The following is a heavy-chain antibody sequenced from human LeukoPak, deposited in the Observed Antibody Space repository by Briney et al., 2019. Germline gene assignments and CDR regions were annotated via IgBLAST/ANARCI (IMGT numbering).Heavy chain of an antibody. V-gene: IGHV4-34*01. Sequence: SETLSLTCAVYIDSFSNYHWNWIRQTPAKGMEWIGEVNESGGTNISPSLRSRVILSVDTSKNQFSLKLSSVTAADTAVYYCARGRIAATRGLLNTRVRYYFDYWGQGTLVTVSS. CDR3: ARGRIAATRGLLNTRVRYYFDY. CDR1: IDSFSNYH. J-gene: IGHJ4*02. D-gene: IGHD6-13*01. CDR2: VNESGGT.